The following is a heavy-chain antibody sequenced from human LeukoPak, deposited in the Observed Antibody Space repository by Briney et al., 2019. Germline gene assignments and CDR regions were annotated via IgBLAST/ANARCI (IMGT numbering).Heavy chain of an antibody. CDR3: ARVLLTGYYHDY. CDR2: INANGGGT. Sequence: GGSLRLSCAASGFTFSNYAMHWVRQAPGMGLEYVSAINANGGGTYYADSVKGRFTISRDNSKSTLYLQLGSLRAEDMAVYFCARVLLTGYYHDYWGQGTLVTVSS. V-gene: IGHV3-64*02. J-gene: IGHJ4*02. CDR1: GFTFSNYA. D-gene: IGHD3-9*01.